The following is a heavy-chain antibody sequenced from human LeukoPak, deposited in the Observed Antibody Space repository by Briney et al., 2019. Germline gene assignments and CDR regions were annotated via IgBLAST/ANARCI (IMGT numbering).Heavy chain of an antibody. D-gene: IGHD3-3*01. J-gene: IGHJ4*02. Sequence: ASVKVSCKASGYTFTSYAMHWVRQAPGQRLEWMGWINAGNGNTKYSQEFQGRVTITRDTSASTAYMELSSLRSEDMAVYYCARGLFWSGYYDYWGQGTLVTVSS. CDR1: GYTFTSYA. V-gene: IGHV1-3*03. CDR3: ARGLFWSGYYDY. CDR2: INAGNGNT.